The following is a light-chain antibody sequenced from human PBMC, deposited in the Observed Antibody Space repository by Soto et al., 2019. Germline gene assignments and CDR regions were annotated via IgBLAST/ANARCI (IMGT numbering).Light chain of an antibody. V-gene: IGKV3-20*01. J-gene: IGKJ1*01. CDR2: GVS. CDR3: QQYDTSPPT. CDR1: QSLSRSS. Sequence: EIVLTQSPGTLSLSPGERATLSCRASQSLSRSSLAWYQQKPGQAPRLLIYGVSTRATGIPDRFSGSGSGTDFTLTISRLEPEDSARYSCQQYDTSPPTFGQGTKVEVK.